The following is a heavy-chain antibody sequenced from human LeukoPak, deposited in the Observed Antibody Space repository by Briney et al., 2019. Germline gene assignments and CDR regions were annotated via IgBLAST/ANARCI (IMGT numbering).Heavy chain of an antibody. CDR1: GGTFSSYA. Sequence: ASVKVSCKASGGTFSSYAISWVRQAPGQGLEWMGGIIPIFGTANYAQKFQGRVTITADKSTSTAYMELSSLRSEDTAVYYCARALYCGGDCTRGFDYWGQGTLVTVSS. V-gene: IGHV1-69*06. CDR3: ARALYCGGDCTRGFDY. J-gene: IGHJ4*02. CDR2: IIPIFGTA. D-gene: IGHD2-21*02.